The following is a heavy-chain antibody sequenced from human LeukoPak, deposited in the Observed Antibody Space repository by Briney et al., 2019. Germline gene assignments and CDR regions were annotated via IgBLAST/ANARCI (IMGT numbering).Heavy chain of an antibody. CDR3: ARAYSSGWGTLRYFDY. D-gene: IGHD6-19*01. V-gene: IGHV4-34*01. Sequence: SETLSLICAVYGGSFSGYYWSWIRQPPGKGLEWIGEINHSGSTNYNPSLKSRVTISVDTSKNQFSLKLSSVTAADTAVYYCARAYSSGWGTLRYFDYWGQGTLVTVSS. CDR2: INHSGST. CDR1: GGSFSGYY. J-gene: IGHJ4*02.